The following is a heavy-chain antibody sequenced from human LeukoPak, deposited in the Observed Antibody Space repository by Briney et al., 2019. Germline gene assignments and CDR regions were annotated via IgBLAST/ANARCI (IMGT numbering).Heavy chain of an antibody. Sequence: PSETLSLTCTVSGGSISSYYWSWIRQPPGKGLEWIGYIYYSGSTNYNPSLKSRVTISVDTSKNQFSLKLSSVTAADTAVYYCARVVAGYYYYYYMDVWGKGTTVTISS. CDR1: GGSISSYY. CDR3: ARVVAGYYYYYYMDV. D-gene: IGHD6-19*01. J-gene: IGHJ6*03. V-gene: IGHV4-59*01. CDR2: IYYSGST.